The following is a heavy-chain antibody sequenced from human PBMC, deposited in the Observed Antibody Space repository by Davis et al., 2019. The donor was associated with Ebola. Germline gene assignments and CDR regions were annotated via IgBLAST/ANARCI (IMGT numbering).Heavy chain of an antibody. V-gene: IGHV3-30*04. J-gene: IGHJ4*02. CDR1: GFTFSNYA. CDR2: VSHIEWEK. CDR3: ARAVFHEVLDS. Sequence: PGGSLRLSCAASGFTFSNYAMHWVRQAPGKGLEWVAVVSHIEWEKCYADSVKGRFTISRDNYENTLSLQMDSLTADDTAVYFCARAVFHEVLDSWGQGTPVTVSS. D-gene: IGHD3-3*01.